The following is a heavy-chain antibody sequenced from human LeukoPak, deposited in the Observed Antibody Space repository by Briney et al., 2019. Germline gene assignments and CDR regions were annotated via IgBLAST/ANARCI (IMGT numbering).Heavy chain of an antibody. CDR2: ISSSSSYI. CDR1: GFTFSSYS. J-gene: IGHJ4*02. Sequence: GGSLRLSCAASGFTFSSYSMNWVRQAPGKGLEWVSSISSSSSYIYYADSVKGRFTISRDNAKNSLYLQMNSLRAEDTAVYYCARDRVAAAGTYVDYWGQGILVTVSS. V-gene: IGHV3-21*01. D-gene: IGHD6-13*01. CDR3: ARDRVAAAGTYVDY.